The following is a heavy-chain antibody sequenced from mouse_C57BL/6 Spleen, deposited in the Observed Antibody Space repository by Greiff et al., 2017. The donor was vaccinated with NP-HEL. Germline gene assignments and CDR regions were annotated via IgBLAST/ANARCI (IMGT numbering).Heavy chain of an antibody. Sequence: QVQLQQPGAELVKPGASVKLSCKASGYTFTSYWMHWVKQSPGQGLEWIGMIHPNSGSTNYNEKFKSKATLTVDKSSSTAYMQLSSLTSEDSAVYYCARKGNYDWYFDVWGTGTTVTVSS. D-gene: IGHD2-1*01. J-gene: IGHJ1*03. CDR2: IHPNSGST. V-gene: IGHV1-64*01. CDR1: GYTFTSYW. CDR3: ARKGNYDWYFDV.